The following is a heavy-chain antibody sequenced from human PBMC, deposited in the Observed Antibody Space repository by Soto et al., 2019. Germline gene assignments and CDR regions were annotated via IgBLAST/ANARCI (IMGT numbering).Heavy chain of an antibody. J-gene: IGHJ4*02. Sequence: EVQLVESGGGLVQPGGSLRLSCAASGFSLSDYWMHWVRQAPGEGLVWLSRITRDGSSTNYADSVKGRFTISRDNAKNTLYLQVNSLRGEDTAVYYCAGGASGYYYFDYWGQGTLGTVSS. V-gene: IGHV3-74*01. CDR2: ITRDGSST. CDR1: GFSLSDYW. D-gene: IGHD3-22*01. CDR3: AGGASGYYYFDY.